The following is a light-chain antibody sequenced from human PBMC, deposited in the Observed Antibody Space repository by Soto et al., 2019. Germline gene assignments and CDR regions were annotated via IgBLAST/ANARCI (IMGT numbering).Light chain of an antibody. Sequence: EIVLTQSPGTLSLSPGERATLSCWASQSISSNLAWYQQKPGQAPRLLIYGASTRATGIPARFSGSGSGTDFTLTISSLEPEDFAVYYCQQRSNWPPTWTFGQGTKVDIK. V-gene: IGKV3-11*01. CDR2: GAS. CDR3: QQRSNWPPTWT. J-gene: IGKJ1*01. CDR1: QSISSN.